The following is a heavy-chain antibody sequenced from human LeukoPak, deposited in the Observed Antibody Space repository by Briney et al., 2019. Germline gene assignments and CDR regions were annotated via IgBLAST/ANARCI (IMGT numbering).Heavy chain of an antibody. Sequence: ASVKVSCKASGYTFTDNHMYWMRQAPGQGPECMGWINPNSGGTNYAQKFQGRITMTKDTSISTAYMGLSRLRSDDTAVYYCARELGRNAFDIWGQGTMVTVSP. CDR2: INPNSGGT. V-gene: IGHV1-2*02. CDR3: ARELGRNAFDI. J-gene: IGHJ3*02. D-gene: IGHD7-27*01. CDR1: GYTFTDNH.